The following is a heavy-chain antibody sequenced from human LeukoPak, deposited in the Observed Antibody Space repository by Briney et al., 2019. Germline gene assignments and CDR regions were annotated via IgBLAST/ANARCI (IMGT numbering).Heavy chain of an antibody. CDR3: ARGYCSSTCCPKVGPDY. Sequence: SETLSLTCAVYGGSFSGYYWSWIRQAPGKGLEWIEEINHSGSTNYNPSLKSRVTISVDTSKNQFSLKLSSVTAADTAVYSCARGYCSSTCCPKVGPDYWGQGTLVTVSS. J-gene: IGHJ4*02. CDR2: INHSGST. V-gene: IGHV4-34*01. D-gene: IGHD2-2*01. CDR1: GGSFSGYY.